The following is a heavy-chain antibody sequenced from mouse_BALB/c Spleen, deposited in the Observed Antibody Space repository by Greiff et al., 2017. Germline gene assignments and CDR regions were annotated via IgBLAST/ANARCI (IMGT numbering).Heavy chain of an antibody. D-gene: IGHD2-2*01. Sequence: DVMLVESGGGLVKPGGSLKLSCAASGFTFSSYTMSWVRQTPEKRLEWVATISSGGSYTYYPDSVKGRFTISRDNAKNTLYLQMSSLKSEDTAMYYCTREGGYDKYFDYWGQGTTLTVSS. V-gene: IGHV5-6-4*01. J-gene: IGHJ2*01. CDR1: GFTFSSYT. CDR2: ISSGGSYT. CDR3: TREGGYDKYFDY.